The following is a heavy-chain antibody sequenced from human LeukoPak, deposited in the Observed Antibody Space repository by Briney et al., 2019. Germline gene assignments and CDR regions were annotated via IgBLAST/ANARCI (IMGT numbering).Heavy chain of an antibody. V-gene: IGHV3-48*01. Sequence: GGSLRLSCVASGFSLTTYSMNWVRQAPGKGLEWISYISSGDTTIYYADSVKGRFTISRDTAENSLFLQMNSLRAEDTAVYYCARDPAPDYWGQGTLVTVSS. CDR2: ISSGDTTI. CDR3: ARDPAPDY. CDR1: GFSLTTYS. J-gene: IGHJ4*02.